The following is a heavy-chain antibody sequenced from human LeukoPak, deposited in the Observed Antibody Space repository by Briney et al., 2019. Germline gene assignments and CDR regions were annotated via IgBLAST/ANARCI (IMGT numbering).Heavy chain of an antibody. CDR1: GFTFSSYA. CDR3: AKDQGITIFGVAKGAFDI. D-gene: IGHD3-3*01. Sequence: GGSLRLSCAASGFTFSSYAMSWVRQAPGKGLEWVSAISGSGGSTYYADSVKGRFTISRDNSKNTLYLQMNSLRAEDTAVYYCAKDQGITIFGVAKGAFDIWGQGTMVTVSS. CDR2: ISGSGGST. V-gene: IGHV3-23*01. J-gene: IGHJ3*02.